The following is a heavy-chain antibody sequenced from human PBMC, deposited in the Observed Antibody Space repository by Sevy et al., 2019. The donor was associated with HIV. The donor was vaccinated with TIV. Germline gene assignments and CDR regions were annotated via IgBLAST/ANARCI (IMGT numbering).Heavy chain of an antibody. CDR1: GFTFSSYA. V-gene: IGHV3-23*01. J-gene: IGHJ5*02. CDR2: ISGRGGST. CDR3: PKFSGGALGFDP. Sequence: GGSLRLSCAASGFTFSSYAMSCVRQAPGKGLEWISAISGRGGSTYYADSVKGRFTISRDNSKNMLYLQMNSLRAEEMAVYYCPKFSGGALGFDPWGQGTLVTVSS. D-gene: IGHD3-16*01.